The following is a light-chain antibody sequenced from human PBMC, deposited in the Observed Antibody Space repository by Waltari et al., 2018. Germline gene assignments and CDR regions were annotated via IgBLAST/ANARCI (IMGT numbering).Light chain of an antibody. CDR1: RSVLDSSNNRHY. CDR3: HQDYDIPWT. J-gene: IGKJ1*01. CDR2: WAS. Sequence: DIVMTQSPDSLAVSLGERATINCRSSRSVLDSSNNRHYLAWDQQKPGRPPKLLVYWASTRESGVPDRFSGSGSGTDYTLTISSLQAEDVAVYYCHQDYDIPWTFGQGTRVEIK. V-gene: IGKV4-1*01.